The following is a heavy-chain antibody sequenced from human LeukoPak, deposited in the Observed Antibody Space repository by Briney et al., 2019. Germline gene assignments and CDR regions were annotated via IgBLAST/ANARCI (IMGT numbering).Heavy chain of an antibody. J-gene: IGHJ1*01. V-gene: IGHV3-64*04. CDR1: GFTFTIYA. CDR3: AKKVVVGATSPYSDFQD. CDR2: ISSNGGNT. D-gene: IGHD1-26*01. Sequence: GGSLRLSCSASGFTFTIYALHWVRQAPGKGLEFVSAISSNGGNTYYAGSVKGRFSISRDNSKNTLYLQMNSLRAEDTALYYCAKKVVVGATSPYSDFQDWGQGTLVTVCS.